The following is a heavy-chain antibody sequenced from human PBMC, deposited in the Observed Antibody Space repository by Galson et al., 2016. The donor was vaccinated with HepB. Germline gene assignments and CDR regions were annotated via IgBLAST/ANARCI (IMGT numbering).Heavy chain of an antibody. D-gene: IGHD3-10*01. CDR2: VSFDGTNK. J-gene: IGHJ4*02. Sequence: SLRLSCAGSGFNFSQYAMHWVRQAPGKGLDWVAVVSFDGTNKFYGDSAKGRFTISRDNSKNTLYLQMTSLRGEDTAIYYCAREALHQLVYGLDCWGQGSPVTVSS. V-gene: IGHV3-30-3*01. CDR3: AREALHQLVYGLDC. CDR1: GFNFSQYA.